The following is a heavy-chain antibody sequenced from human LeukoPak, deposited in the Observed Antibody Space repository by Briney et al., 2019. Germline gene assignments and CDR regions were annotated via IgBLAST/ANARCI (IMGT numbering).Heavy chain of an antibody. CDR2: NYYSGST. V-gene: IGHV4-59*01. CDR1: GGSISSYY. CDR3: ARGDWLSYYFDY. Sequence: SETLSLTCTVSGGSISSYYWSWIRQPPGKGLEWIRYNYYSGSTNYNPVLESRVTISVDTSKNQFSLKLSSVTAADTAVYYCARGDWLSYYFDYWGQGTLVTVSS. D-gene: IGHD3-9*01. J-gene: IGHJ4*02.